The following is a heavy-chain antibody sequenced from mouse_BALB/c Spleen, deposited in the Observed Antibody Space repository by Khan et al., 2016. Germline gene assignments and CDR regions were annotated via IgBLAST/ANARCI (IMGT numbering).Heavy chain of an antibody. CDR2: ILPGNANS. V-gene: IGHV1-9*01. Sequence: QVQLQQSGAELMKPGASVKISCKATGYTFSNYWIERVKQRPGHGLEWIGDILPGNANSNYNENLKGTATLTADTSSNTSYMQLSSLTSEDSAVYDCARAWYSMDYWGQGTSVTVSS. CDR1: GYTFSNYW. CDR3: ARAWYSMDY. J-gene: IGHJ4*01.